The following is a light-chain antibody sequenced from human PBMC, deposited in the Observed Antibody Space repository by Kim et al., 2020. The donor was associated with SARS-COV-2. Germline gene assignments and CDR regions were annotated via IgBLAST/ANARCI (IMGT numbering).Light chain of an antibody. CDR3: QAWDSSTVV. Sequence: SYELTQPPSVSVSPGQTASITCSGDKLGDKYACWYQQKPGKSPVLVIYQDTKRPSGIHERFSGSNSGNTATLTISGTQAMDEADYYCQAWDSSTVVFGGG. J-gene: IGLJ2*01. CDR2: QDT. V-gene: IGLV3-1*01. CDR1: KLGDKY.